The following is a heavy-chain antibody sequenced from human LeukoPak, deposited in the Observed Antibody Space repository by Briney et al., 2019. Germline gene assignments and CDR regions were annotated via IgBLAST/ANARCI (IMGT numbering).Heavy chain of an antibody. CDR2: ISGSGGST. Sequence: GGSLRLSCAASGFTFSSYAMSWVRQAPGKGLEWVSAISGSGGSTYYADSVKGRFTISRDNAKNSLYLQMNSLRAEDSAVYYCARGYSGYDYDYWGQGTLVTVSS. V-gene: IGHV3-23*01. J-gene: IGHJ4*02. CDR3: ARGYSGYDYDY. D-gene: IGHD5-12*01. CDR1: GFTFSSYA.